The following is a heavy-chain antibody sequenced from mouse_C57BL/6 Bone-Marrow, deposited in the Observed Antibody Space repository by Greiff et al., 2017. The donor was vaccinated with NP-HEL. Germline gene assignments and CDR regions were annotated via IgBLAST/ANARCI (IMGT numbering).Heavy chain of an antibody. CDR3: AREGYSNDWYFDV. Sequence: QVQLQQSGAELVKPGASVKLSCKASGYTFTSYWMHWVKQRPGQGLEWIGMIHPNSGSTNYNEKFKSKATLTVDKSSSTAYMQLSSLTSEDSAVYYCAREGYSNDWYFDVWGTGTTVTVSS. CDR1: GYTFTSYW. CDR2: IHPNSGST. J-gene: IGHJ1*03. V-gene: IGHV1-64*01. D-gene: IGHD2-5*01.